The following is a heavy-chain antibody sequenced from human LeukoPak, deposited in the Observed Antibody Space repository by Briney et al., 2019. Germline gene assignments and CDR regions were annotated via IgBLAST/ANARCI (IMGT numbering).Heavy chain of an antibody. V-gene: IGHV3-53*01. CDR1: GFIVSNNY. Sequence: GGSLRLSCAASGFIVSNNYMSWVRQAPGKGLEWVSIIYSGGSGSTTYYADSVKGRFTISRDNSKNTLYLQMNSLRAEDTAVYYCARDELAANYYYYGMDVWGQGTTVTVSS. CDR2: IYSGGSGSTT. D-gene: IGHD6-13*01. J-gene: IGHJ6*02. CDR3: ARDELAANYYYYGMDV.